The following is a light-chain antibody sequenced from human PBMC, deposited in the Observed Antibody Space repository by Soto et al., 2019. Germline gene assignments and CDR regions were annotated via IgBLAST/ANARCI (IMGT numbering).Light chain of an antibody. V-gene: IGKV3-20*01. Sequence: DIILTQSPGTLSLAPGERATLSCRASQSVDIRYCTWYQHIPGQAPRLLIYGGSSRASGIPDRFSGSGSGTDFTLTISRLEPEDFAVYYCQQYGSSGTFGQGTKVDIK. CDR2: GGS. CDR3: QQYGSSGT. CDR1: QSVDIRY. J-gene: IGKJ1*01.